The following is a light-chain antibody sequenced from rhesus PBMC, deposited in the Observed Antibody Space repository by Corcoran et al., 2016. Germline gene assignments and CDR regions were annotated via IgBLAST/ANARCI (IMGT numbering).Light chain of an antibody. Sequence: QVILTQSPATLSLSPGERATLSCRASQSVSSYLAWYQQKPGQAPRLLIYGASTRATGIPDRFSGSGSGTDFTLTISSLEPGDVGLYPCYQHSSGYSFGQGTKVEIK. CDR1: QSVSSY. J-gene: IGKJ2*01. CDR2: GAS. V-gene: IGKV3-10*01. CDR3: YQHSSGYS.